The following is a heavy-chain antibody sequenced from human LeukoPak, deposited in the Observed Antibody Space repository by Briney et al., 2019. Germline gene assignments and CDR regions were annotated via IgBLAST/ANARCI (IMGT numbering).Heavy chain of an antibody. Sequence: GRSLRLSCAASGFTFDDYAMHWVRQAPGKGLEWVSGISWNSGSIGYADSVKGRFTISRDNAKNTLYLQMNSLRVEDTAVYYCAKGPHHDPLHYFDYWGQGTLVTVSS. V-gene: IGHV3-9*01. CDR2: ISWNSGSI. CDR3: AKGPHHDPLHYFDY. J-gene: IGHJ4*02. CDR1: GFTFDDYA.